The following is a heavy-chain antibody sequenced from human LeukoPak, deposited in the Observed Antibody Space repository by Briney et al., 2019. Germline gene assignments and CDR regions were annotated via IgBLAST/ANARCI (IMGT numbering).Heavy chain of an antibody. V-gene: IGHV3-23*01. CDR1: DFNFITYA. Sequence: GGSLRLSCAASDFNFITYAMSWVRQAPGKGLEWVSTISGGGDVTYYADSVKGRFTISRDTSKNTLYLQMNSLRVEDTATYYCARDSSMLRGPLVIYYFDFWGQGTLVTVSS. J-gene: IGHJ4*02. CDR2: ISGGGDVT. CDR3: ARDSSMLRGPLVIYYFDF. D-gene: IGHD3-10*01.